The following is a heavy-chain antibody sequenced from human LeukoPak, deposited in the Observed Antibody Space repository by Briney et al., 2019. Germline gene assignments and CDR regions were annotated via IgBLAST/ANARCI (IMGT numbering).Heavy chain of an antibody. J-gene: IGHJ5*02. CDR3: ARGLVVPAASSKRFFWFDP. V-gene: IGHV4-4*07. D-gene: IGHD2-2*01. CDR1: GGSISSYY. CDR2: IYTSGST. Sequence: PSETLSLTCTVSGGSISSYYWSWIRQPAGKGLEWIGRIYTSGSTNYNPSLKSRVTISVDTSKNQFSLKLSSVTAADTAVYYCARGLVVPAASSKRFFWFDPWGQGTLVTVSS.